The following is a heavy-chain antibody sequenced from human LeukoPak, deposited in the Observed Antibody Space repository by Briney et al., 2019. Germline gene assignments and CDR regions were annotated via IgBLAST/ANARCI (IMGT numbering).Heavy chain of an antibody. Sequence: SETLSLTCTVSGGSISSYYWSWIRQPAGKGLEWIGRIYTSGSTNYNPSLKSRVTISVDTSKNQFSLKLSSVTAADTAVYYCARVYKQLSVDAFDIWGQGTMVTVSS. CDR3: ARVYKQLSVDAFDI. J-gene: IGHJ3*02. CDR1: GGSISSYY. D-gene: IGHD6-6*01. V-gene: IGHV4-4*07. CDR2: IYTSGST.